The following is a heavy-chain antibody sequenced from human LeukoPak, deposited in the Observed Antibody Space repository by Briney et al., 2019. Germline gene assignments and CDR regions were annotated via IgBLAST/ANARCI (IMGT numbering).Heavy chain of an antibody. Sequence: GGSLRLSCAASGFTFSSYAMSWVRQAPGKGLEWVSAISASGNSPYYADSVEGRFTISRDNSKTTLYLQMSSLRAEDTALYYCAKDAVWLGQLFHFDYWGQGTLVTVSS. CDR2: ISASGNSP. CDR3: AKDAVWLGQLFHFDY. CDR1: GFTFSSYA. V-gene: IGHV3-23*01. D-gene: IGHD3-10*01. J-gene: IGHJ4*02.